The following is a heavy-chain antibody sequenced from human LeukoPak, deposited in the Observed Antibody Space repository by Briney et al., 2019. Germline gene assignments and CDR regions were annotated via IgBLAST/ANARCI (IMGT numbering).Heavy chain of an antibody. Sequence: GGSLRLSCAASGFTFSSYGMHWVRQAPGKGLEGVAVISYDGSNKYYADSVKGRFTISRDNSKNTLYLQMNSLRAEDTAVYYCAKIDRDGYNFWGQGTLVTVSS. CDR1: GFTFSSYG. D-gene: IGHD5-24*01. V-gene: IGHV3-30*18. CDR3: AKIDRDGYNF. CDR2: ISYDGSNK. J-gene: IGHJ4*02.